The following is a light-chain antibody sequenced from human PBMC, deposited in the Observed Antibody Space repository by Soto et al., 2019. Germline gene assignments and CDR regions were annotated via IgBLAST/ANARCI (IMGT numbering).Light chain of an antibody. CDR1: QTISSW. J-gene: IGKJ1*01. CDR2: RAS. V-gene: IGKV1-5*03. CDR3: QHYNSYSGA. Sequence: IHMTQSPSTLSRSVGDRVTITCRASQTISSWLAWYQQKPGQAPKLLIYRASTLKSGVPSRFSGSGSGTEFTLTISSLQPDDFATYYCQHYNSYSGAFGQGTKVDIK.